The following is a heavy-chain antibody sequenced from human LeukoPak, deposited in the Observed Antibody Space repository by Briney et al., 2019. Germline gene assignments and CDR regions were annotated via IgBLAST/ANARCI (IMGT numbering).Heavy chain of an antibody. CDR3: ARHITMKVVVTEILFDY. CDR2: ISSDGSTK. V-gene: IGHV3-30-3*01. J-gene: IGHJ4*02. Sequence: GGSLGLSCAASGFTFSSYALHWVRQAPGKGLEWVAVISSDGSTKYYADSVKGRFTISRDNSKNTLYLQMDSLSAEDTAVYYCARHITMKVVVTEILFDYWGQGTLVTVSS. D-gene: IGHD3-22*01. CDR1: GFTFSSYA.